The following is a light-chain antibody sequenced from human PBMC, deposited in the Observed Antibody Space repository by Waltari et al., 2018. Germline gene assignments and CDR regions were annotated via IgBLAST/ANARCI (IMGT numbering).Light chain of an antibody. J-gene: IGLJ2*01. CDR1: ELAAKY. Sequence: STGLTQPPSVSVSPGQPAIIPCSVDELAAKYIYWFQQKSGQAPVVVIRRNTGRPSGIPERFSASDSGTTGTLVISGVQAEDEAEYYCQSADDSGDHVLFGGGTKLTVL. CDR3: QSADDSGDHVL. V-gene: IGLV3-25*03. CDR2: RNT.